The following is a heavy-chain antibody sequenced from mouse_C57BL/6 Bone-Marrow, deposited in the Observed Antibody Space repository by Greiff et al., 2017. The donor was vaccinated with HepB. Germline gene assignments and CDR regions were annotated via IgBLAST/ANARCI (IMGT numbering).Heavy chain of an antibody. CDR3: ARSRYYGSSFYAMDY. CDR2: IYIGNGYT. J-gene: IGHJ4*01. D-gene: IGHD1-1*01. Sequence: EVKVEESGAELVRPGSSVKMSCKTSGYTFTSYGINWVKQRPGQGLEWIGYIYIGNGYTEYNEKFKGKATLTSDTSSSTAYMQLNSLTSEDSAVYYCARSRYYGSSFYAMDYWGQGTSVTVSS. V-gene: IGHV1-58*01. CDR1: GYTFTSYG.